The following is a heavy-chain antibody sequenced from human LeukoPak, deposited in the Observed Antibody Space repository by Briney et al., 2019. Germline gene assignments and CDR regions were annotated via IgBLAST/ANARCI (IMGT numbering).Heavy chain of an antibody. CDR1: GYTVTELS. Sequence: GASVKVSCKVSGYTVTELSMHWVRQAPGKGLEWMGGFDPEDGETIYAQKFQGRVTMTEDTSTDTAYMELSSLRSEDTAVYYCATAEYCSGGSCYSLDYWGQGALVTVSS. CDR2: FDPEDGET. J-gene: IGHJ4*02. V-gene: IGHV1-24*01. CDR3: ATAEYCSGGSCYSLDY. D-gene: IGHD2-15*01.